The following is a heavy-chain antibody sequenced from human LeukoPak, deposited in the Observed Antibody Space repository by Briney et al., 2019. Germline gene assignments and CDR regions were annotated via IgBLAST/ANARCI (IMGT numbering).Heavy chain of an antibody. D-gene: IGHD3-3*01. CDR2: ISSNGGST. J-gene: IGHJ4*02. CDR1: GFIFRSYA. Sequence: GGSLRLSCAASGFIFRSYAMHWVRQAPGKGLEHVSAISSNGGSTYYANSVKGRFTISRDNSKNTLYLQMGSLRAEDMAVYYCARVSVVDSFWSGYSDYWGQGTLVTVSS. CDR3: ARVSVVDSFWSGYSDY. V-gene: IGHV3-64*01.